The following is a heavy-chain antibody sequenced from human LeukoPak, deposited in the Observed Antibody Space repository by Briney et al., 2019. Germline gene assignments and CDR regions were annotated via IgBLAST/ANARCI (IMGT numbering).Heavy chain of an antibody. CDR3: ARAPKDIVVVVAATLVFDP. CDR2: INAGNGNT. V-gene: IGHV1-3*01. CDR1: GYTLTSYA. D-gene: IGHD2-15*01. J-gene: IGHJ5*02. Sequence: GASVKVSCKASGYTLTSYAMHWVRQAPGQRLEWMGWINAGNGNTKYSQKFQGRVTITRDTSASTAYMELSSLRSEDTAVYYCARAPKDIVVVVAATLVFDPWGQGTLVTVSS.